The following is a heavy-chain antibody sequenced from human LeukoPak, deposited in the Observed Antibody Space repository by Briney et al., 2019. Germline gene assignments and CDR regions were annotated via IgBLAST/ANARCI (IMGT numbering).Heavy chain of an antibody. CDR3: ARDALYYYDSSGYYPSGDAFDI. Sequence: ASVKVSCKASGYTFTSYGISWVRQAPGQGLEWMGWISAYNGNTSYAQKLQGRVTMTTDTSTSTAYMELRSLRSDDTAVYYCARDALYYYDSSGYYPSGDAFDIWGQGTMVTVSS. D-gene: IGHD3-22*01. CDR2: ISAYNGNT. CDR1: GYTFTSYG. V-gene: IGHV1-18*01. J-gene: IGHJ3*02.